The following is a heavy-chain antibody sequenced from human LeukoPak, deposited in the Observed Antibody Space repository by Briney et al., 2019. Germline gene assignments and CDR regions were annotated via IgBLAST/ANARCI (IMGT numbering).Heavy chain of an antibody. CDR2: TYYRSEWYY. Sequence: SQTLSLTCAISGDSVSSNTASWNWIRQSPSRGLEWLGRTYYRSEWYYDYAVSVKSRITINPDTSKNQFSLQLNSVTPEDTAVYYCARTPRGYSYGYILGYYYMDVWGKGTTVTVSS. CDR3: ARTPRGYSYGYILGYYYMDV. D-gene: IGHD5-18*01. J-gene: IGHJ6*03. V-gene: IGHV6-1*01. CDR1: GDSVSSNTAS.